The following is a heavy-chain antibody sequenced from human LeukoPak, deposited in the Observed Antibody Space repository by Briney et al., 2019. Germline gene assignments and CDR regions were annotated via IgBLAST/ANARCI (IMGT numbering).Heavy chain of an antibody. D-gene: IGHD3-3*02. CDR1: GFTFSSYG. CDR3: ARDSTPFDY. J-gene: IGHJ4*02. CDR2: ISGSGGST. Sequence: GGTLRLSCAASGFTFSSYGMSWVRQAPGKGLEWVSAISGSGGSTYYADSVKGRFTISRDNSKNTLYLQMNSLRAEDTAVYYCARDSTPFDYWGQGTLVTVSS. V-gene: IGHV3-23*01.